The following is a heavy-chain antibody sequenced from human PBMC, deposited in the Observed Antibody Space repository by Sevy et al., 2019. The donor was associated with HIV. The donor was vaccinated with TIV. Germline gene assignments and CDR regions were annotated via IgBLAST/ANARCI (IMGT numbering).Heavy chain of an antibody. CDR2: ISAYNGNT. J-gene: IGHJ6*02. D-gene: IGHD4-17*01. CDR3: ASSLYYGDYIPYYGMDV. Sequence: ASVKVSCKASGYTFTSYGISWVRQAPGQGLEWMGWISAYNGNTNYAQKFQGRVTMTTDTSTSTAYMELRSLRSDDTAVYYCASSLYYGDYIPYYGMDVWGQGTTVTVSS. CDR1: GYTFTSYG. V-gene: IGHV1-18*01.